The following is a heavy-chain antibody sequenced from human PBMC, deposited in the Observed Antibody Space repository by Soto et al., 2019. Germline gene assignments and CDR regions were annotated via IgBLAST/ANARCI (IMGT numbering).Heavy chain of an antibody. V-gene: IGHV1-2*04. J-gene: IGHJ3*02. CDR3: ARAPTGDDDAFDI. D-gene: IGHD7-27*01. Sequence: ASLKVSCKASGYTFTGYYMHWVRQAPGQGLEWMGWINPNSGGTNYAQKFQGWVTMTRDTSISTAYMELSRLRSDDTAVYYCARAPTGDDDAFDIWGQGTMVTVSS. CDR2: INPNSGGT. CDR1: GYTFTGYY.